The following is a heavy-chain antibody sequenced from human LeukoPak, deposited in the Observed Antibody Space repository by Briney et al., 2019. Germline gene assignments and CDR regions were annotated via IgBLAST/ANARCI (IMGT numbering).Heavy chain of an antibody. D-gene: IGHD3-22*01. Sequence: GGSLRLSCAASGFTASSNYMSWVRQAPGKGLEWVSVIYSGGSTYYADSVKGRFTISRDNSKNTLYLQMNSLRAEDTAVCYCARGFTMIVVVPKRGAFDIWGQGTMVTVSS. V-gene: IGHV3-66*02. CDR2: IYSGGST. CDR3: ARGFTMIVVVPKRGAFDI. CDR1: GFTASSNY. J-gene: IGHJ3*02.